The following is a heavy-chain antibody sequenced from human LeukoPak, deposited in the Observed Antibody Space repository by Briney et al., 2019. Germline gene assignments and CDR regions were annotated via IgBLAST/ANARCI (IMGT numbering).Heavy chain of an antibody. J-gene: IGHJ4*02. Sequence: PSETLSLTCSIDGGSLSNDYWTWIRQPPGKGLEWIGEINHSGSTNYNPSLKSRVTMSVDTSKNQFSLKLSSVTAADTAVYYCARLSGSQTTPYWGQGTLVTVSS. CDR2: INHSGST. V-gene: IGHV4-34*01. D-gene: IGHD1-26*01. CDR1: GGSLSNDY. CDR3: ARLSGSQTTPY.